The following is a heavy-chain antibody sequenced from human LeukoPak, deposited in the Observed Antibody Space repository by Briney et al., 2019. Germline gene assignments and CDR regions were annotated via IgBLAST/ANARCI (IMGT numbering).Heavy chain of an antibody. CDR1: GGSFSGYY. CDR2: MNHSGSS. V-gene: IGHV4-34*01. J-gene: IGHJ4*02. Sequence: SQTLSLTCAVYGGSFSGYYWSWIRQSPGKGLEWIGEMNHSGSSNHNPSLKSRVTISVDTSKNQFSLKLRSVTAADTAVYYCARAPSGLVEPPTRGDYFDYWGQGTLVTVSS. CDR3: ARAPSGLVEPPTRGDYFDY. D-gene: IGHD2-2*01.